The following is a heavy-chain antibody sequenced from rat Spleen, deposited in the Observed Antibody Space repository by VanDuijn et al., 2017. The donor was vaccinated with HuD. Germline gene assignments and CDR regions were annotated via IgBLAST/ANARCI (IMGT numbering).Heavy chain of an antibody. V-gene: IGHV5-29*01. J-gene: IGHJ1*01. CDR3: VRLLGAPDWYFDF. D-gene: IGHD5-1*01. CDR2: ISYDGSST. CDR1: GFTFSDYY. Sequence: EVQLMESDGGLVQPGRSLKLSCAASGFTFSDYYMAWVRQAPTKGLEWVATISYDGSSTYYRDSVKGRFTISRDNAKSTLYLQMDSLRSEDTATYYCVRLLGAPDWYFDFWGPGTMVTVSS.